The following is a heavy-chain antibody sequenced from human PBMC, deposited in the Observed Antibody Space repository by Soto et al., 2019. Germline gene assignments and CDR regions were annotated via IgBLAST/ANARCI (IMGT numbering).Heavy chain of an antibody. Sequence: SETLSLTCTVSGGSISSYYWSWIRQPPGKGLEWIGYIYYSGSTNYNPSLKSRVTISVDTSKNQFSLKLSSVTAADTAVYYCVRLLRYYDSSGYHTPNFDYWGQGTLVTVSS. CDR1: GGSISSYY. J-gene: IGHJ4*02. V-gene: IGHV4-59*01. CDR3: VRLLRYYDSSGYHTPNFDY. CDR2: IYYSGST. D-gene: IGHD3-22*01.